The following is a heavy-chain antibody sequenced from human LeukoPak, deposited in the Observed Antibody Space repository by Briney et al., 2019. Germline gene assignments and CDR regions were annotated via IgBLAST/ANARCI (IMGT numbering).Heavy chain of an antibody. CDR1: GGSISSGSYY. CDR3: ARDANFWSGYYLGGYYYYMDV. D-gene: IGHD3-3*01. Sequence: SQTLSLTCTVSGGSISSGSYYWIWIRQPAGKGLEWIGRIYTSGSANYNPSLKSRVTTSVDTSNNQFSLKLSSVTAADTAVYYCARDANFWSGYYLGGYYYYMDVWGKGTTVTVSS. V-gene: IGHV4-61*02. J-gene: IGHJ6*03. CDR2: IYTSGSA.